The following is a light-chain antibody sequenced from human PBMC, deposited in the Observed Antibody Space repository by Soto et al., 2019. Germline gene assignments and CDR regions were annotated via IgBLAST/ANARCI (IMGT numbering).Light chain of an antibody. CDR1: QSVSSSY. V-gene: IGKV3-20*01. CDR2: GAS. Sequence: EIVLTQSPGTLSLSPGERATLSCRASQSVSSSYLAWYQQKTGQAPRLLIYGASNRATGIPDRFSDSGSGTDFLLTISRLEVEYFALYYCQQSGSSLLTFGQGTKVETK. CDR3: QQSGSSLLT. J-gene: IGKJ1*01.